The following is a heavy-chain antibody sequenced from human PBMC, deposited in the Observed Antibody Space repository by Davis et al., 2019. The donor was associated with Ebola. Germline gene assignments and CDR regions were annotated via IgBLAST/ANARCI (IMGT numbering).Heavy chain of an antibody. J-gene: IGHJ4*02. CDR1: GFTFDDYA. D-gene: IGHD3-3*01. CDR2: ISWNSGSI. CDR3: AKSDYDFWSGTN. Sequence: SLKISCAASGFTFDDYAMHWVRQAPGKGLEWVSGISWNSGSIGYADSVKGRFTISRDNAKNSLYLQMNSLRAEDTALYYCAKSDYDFWSGTNWGQGTLVTVSS. V-gene: IGHV3-9*01.